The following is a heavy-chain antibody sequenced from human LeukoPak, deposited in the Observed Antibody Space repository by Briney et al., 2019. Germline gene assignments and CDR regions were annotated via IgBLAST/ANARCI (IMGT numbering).Heavy chain of an antibody. CDR1: GDSISSGDFY. D-gene: IGHD6-13*01. Sequence: TSSETLSLTCTVSGDSISSGDFYWSWIRQPAGKGLEWIGRIYTSGTTNYNPSLRSRVTISVDTSKNQFSLKLSSVTAADTAVYYCARREAAAGTLDYWGQGTLVTVSS. CDR2: IYTSGTT. J-gene: IGHJ4*02. CDR3: ARREAAAGTLDY. V-gene: IGHV4-61*02.